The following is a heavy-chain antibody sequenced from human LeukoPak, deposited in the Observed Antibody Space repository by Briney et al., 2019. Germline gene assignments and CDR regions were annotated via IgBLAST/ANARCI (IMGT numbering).Heavy chain of an antibody. Sequence: PGGSLRLSCAASGFTFSSYAMSWVRQAPGKGLEWVSTISGNGGRTYYADSVKGRFTISRDNSKNTLYLQMSSLRAEDTAVYYCADITDDYWGQGTLVTVSS. J-gene: IGHJ4*02. V-gene: IGHV3-23*01. D-gene: IGHD1-20*01. CDR2: ISGNGGRT. CDR3: ADITDDY. CDR1: GFTFSSYA.